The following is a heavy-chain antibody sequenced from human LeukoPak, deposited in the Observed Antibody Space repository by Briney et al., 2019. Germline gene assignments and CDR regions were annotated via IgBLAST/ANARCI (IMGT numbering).Heavy chain of an antibody. CDR1: GXTFSRFE. CDR2: IAGSGSPI. Sequence: PGGSLRLSCAASGXTFSRFEMNWVRQAPGKGLEWVSYIAGSGSPIYYADSVKGRFTISRDNAKNSLYLQMNSLRAEDTAVYYCASYLAAGGFDYWGQGTLVTVSS. CDR3: ASYLAAGGFDY. J-gene: IGHJ4*02. D-gene: IGHD3-16*01. V-gene: IGHV3-48*03.